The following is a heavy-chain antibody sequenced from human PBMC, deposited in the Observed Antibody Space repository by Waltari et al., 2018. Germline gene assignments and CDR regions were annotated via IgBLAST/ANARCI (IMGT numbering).Heavy chain of an antibody. CDR1: GFTFSNYE. Sequence: EVQLVESGGGLVQPGGYLRLSCAASGFTFSNYEMNWVRQAPGKGLDWVSHNSRRGNTINYAGSVKGRFTMSRDNAKNSLYLDMNSLRAEDTAVYYCARGSYTGYEVDYWGQGTLVTVSS. CDR2: NSRRGNTI. D-gene: IGHD5-12*01. V-gene: IGHV3-48*03. CDR3: ARGSYTGYEVDY. J-gene: IGHJ4*02.